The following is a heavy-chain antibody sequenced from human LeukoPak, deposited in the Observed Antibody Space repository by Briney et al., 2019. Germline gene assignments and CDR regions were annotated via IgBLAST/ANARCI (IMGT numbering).Heavy chain of an antibody. Sequence: ASVTVSCKGSGYTFTGYYMHWVRLAPGQGLEWMGWINANSGGTNYAQKFQGRVTMTRATSISTAYLELSGLRSDDTAVYYCARGVGATARAFDIWGQGTMVSVSS. V-gene: IGHV1-2*02. CDR3: ARGVGATARAFDI. D-gene: IGHD1-26*01. CDR1: GYTFTGYY. CDR2: INANSGGT. J-gene: IGHJ3*02.